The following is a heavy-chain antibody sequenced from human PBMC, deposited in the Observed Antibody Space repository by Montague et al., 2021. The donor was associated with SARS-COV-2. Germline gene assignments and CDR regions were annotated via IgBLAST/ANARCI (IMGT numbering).Heavy chain of an antibody. CDR1: GFTFSSYW. CDR2: INSDGSST. D-gene: IGHD5-12*01. V-gene: IGHV3-74*01. CDR3: ARDIVAPYYFDY. J-gene: IGHJ4*02. Sequence: SLRLSCAASGFTFSSYWMHWVRRAPGKGLVWVSRINSDGSSTSYADSVKGRFTISRDNAKNTLYLQMNSLRAEDTAVYYCARDIVAPYYFDYWGQGTLVTVSS.